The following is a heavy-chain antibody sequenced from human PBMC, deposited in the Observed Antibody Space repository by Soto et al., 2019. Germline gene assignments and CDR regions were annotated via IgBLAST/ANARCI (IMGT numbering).Heavy chain of an antibody. CDR1: GGSFSGYY. CDR3: ASREAYYDYVWGSYRKGVYYFDY. Sequence: PSETLSLTCAVYGGSFSGYYWSWIRQPPGKGLEWIGEINHSGSTNYNPSLKSRVTISVDTSKNQFSLKLSSVTAADTAVYYCASREAYYDYVWGSYRKGVYYFDYWGQGTLVTVSS. J-gene: IGHJ4*02. D-gene: IGHD3-16*02. CDR2: INHSGST. V-gene: IGHV4-34*01.